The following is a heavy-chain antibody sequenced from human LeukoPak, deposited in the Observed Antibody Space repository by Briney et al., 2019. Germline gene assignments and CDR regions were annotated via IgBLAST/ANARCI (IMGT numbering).Heavy chain of an antibody. J-gene: IGHJ6*03. D-gene: IGHD2/OR15-2a*01. V-gene: IGHV5-51*01. Sequence: GESLKISCKGSAYCFTTYWNGWVCQMPRQGMEWMGIIYPGHYDTSYSQSFQDQFTISTDKSLSTAYLQRSSLKASDTAMYYCARAGVVTFYRYMDVWGTGTTVTVSS. CDR2: IYPGHYDT. CDR1: AYCFTTYW. CDR3: ARAGVVTFYRYMDV.